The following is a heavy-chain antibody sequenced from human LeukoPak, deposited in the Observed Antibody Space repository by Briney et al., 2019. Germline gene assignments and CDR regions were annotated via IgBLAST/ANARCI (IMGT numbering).Heavy chain of an antibody. D-gene: IGHD3-10*01. V-gene: IGHV3-30-3*01. J-gene: IGHJ4*02. CDR1: GFTFSSYA. CDR2: ISYDGSNK. Sequence: GRSLRLSCAASGFTFSSYAMHWVRQAPGKGLEEVAIISYDGSNKDYADSVKGRFIISRDNSKNTLYLQINSLTAEDTAVYYCARADTYYYGSGSSWDYWGQGTLVTVSS. CDR3: ARADTYYYGSGSSWDY.